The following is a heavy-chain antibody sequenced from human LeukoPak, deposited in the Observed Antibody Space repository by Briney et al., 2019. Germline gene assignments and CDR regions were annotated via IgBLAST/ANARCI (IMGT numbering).Heavy chain of an antibody. V-gene: IGHV1-8*01. Sequence: ASVKVSCKASGYTFTTYDINWVRQATGQGLEWRGWMNPNSGNTGYAQKFQGRVTMTRNTSISTAYMELSSLRSEETAVYYCARGGGMARITDYWGQGTLVTVSS. D-gene: IGHD5-24*01. CDR2: MNPNSGNT. CDR1: GYTFTTYD. CDR3: ARGGGMARITDY. J-gene: IGHJ4*02.